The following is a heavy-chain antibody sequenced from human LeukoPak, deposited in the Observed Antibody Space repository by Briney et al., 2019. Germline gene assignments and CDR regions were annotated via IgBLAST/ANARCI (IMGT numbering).Heavy chain of an antibody. V-gene: IGHV3-30*18. D-gene: IGHD6-19*01. Sequence: GGSLRLSCAASGFTFSGYGMHWVRQAPGKGLEWVAVISYDGSNKYYADSVKGRFIISSDNSKNTLYVQMNSLRAEDTAVYYCAKYLAHSSGWLLDAFDIWGQGTMVTVSS. CDR1: GFTFSGYG. CDR2: ISYDGSNK. J-gene: IGHJ3*02. CDR3: AKYLAHSSGWLLDAFDI.